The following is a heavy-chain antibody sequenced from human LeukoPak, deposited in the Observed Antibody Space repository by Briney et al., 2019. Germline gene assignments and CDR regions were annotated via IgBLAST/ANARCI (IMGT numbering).Heavy chain of an antibody. CDR3: ARGYSSSQADDYYFDY. Sequence: PRGSLRLSCAASGFTFSSYDMHWVRQATGKGLEWVSAIGTAGDTYYPGSVKGRFTISRENAKNSLYLQMNSLRAGDTAVYYCARGYSSSQADDYYFDYWGQGTLVTVSS. CDR1: GFTFSSYD. J-gene: IGHJ4*02. V-gene: IGHV3-13*01. D-gene: IGHD6-13*01. CDR2: IGTAGDT.